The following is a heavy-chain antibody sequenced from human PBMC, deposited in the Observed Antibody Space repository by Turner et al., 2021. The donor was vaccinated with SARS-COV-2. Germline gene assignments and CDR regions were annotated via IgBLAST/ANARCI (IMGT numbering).Heavy chain of an antibody. D-gene: IGHD1-26*01. CDR1: GCSISSSSYY. J-gene: IGHJ4*02. Sequence: QLQLQESGPGLVKPSATLSLTCTVSGCSISSSSYYWGWIRQPPGKGLEWIGSIYYSGSTYYNPSLKSRVTISVDTSKNQFSLKLSSVTAADTAVYYCATRTVDLSGSYYCFDYWGQGTLVTVSS. V-gene: IGHV4-39*01. CDR3: ATRTVDLSGSYYCFDY. CDR2: IYYSGST.